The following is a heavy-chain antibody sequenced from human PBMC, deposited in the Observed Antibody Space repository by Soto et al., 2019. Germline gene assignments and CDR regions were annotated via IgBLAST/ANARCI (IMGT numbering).Heavy chain of an antibody. D-gene: IGHD3-3*01. V-gene: IGHV6-1*01. Sequence: QVQLQQSGPGLVKPSQTLSLTCSISGDSVSSNSAAWNWIRQSPSRGLEWLGRTYYRSRWYYDYAVSVKSRITINPDTSKNQFSLHLNSVTPEDTAIYYCARDGGTGDDFWDYWGQGTLVTVSS. J-gene: IGHJ4*02. CDR3: ARDGGTGDDFWDY. CDR1: GDSVSSNSAA. CDR2: TYYRSRWYY.